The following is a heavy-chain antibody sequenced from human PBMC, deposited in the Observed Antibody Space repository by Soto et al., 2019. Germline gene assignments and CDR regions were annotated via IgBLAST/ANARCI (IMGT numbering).Heavy chain of an antibody. CDR3: VRVRNSTGRLSREL. CDR2: ISPNSANL. V-gene: IGHV1-18*01. D-gene: IGHD2-2*01. CDR1: GYTFTRNG. Sequence: QVHLVQSGAEVKKPGASVNVSCKTSGYTFTRNGISWVRQAPGQGLEWMGWISPNSANLNFAQQLQGRVIMTTDTSTSTAYSELRSLRCHDPAVYYCVRVRNSTGRLSRELWGPGTTASVSS. J-gene: IGHJ6*02.